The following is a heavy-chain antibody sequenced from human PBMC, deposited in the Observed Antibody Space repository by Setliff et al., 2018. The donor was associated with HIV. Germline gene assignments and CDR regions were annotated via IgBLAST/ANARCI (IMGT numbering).Heavy chain of an antibody. J-gene: IGHJ4*02. Sequence: PGGSLRLSCAASGFTFSSYAMSWVRQAPGKGLEWVSVISGSGGTTYYADSVKGRFTISRDNSKNTVFLQMNSLKTEDTAVYYCTRDTLSRCFDYWGQGTLVTVSS. D-gene: IGHD4-17*01. CDR3: TRDTLSRCFDY. CDR1: GFTFSSYA. V-gene: IGHV3-23*01. CDR2: ISGSGGTT.